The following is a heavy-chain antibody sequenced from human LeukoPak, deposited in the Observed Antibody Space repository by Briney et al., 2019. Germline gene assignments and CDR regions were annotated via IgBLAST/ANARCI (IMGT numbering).Heavy chain of an antibody. V-gene: IGHV4-30-2*01. CDR3: ASSLSGAYYFDY. D-gene: IGHD2-15*01. CDR1: GGSIGSGGYS. J-gene: IGHJ4*02. Sequence: SETLSLTCAVSGGSIGSGGYSWSWIRQPPGKGLEWIGYIYHSGSTYYNPSLKSRVTISVDRSKNQFSLKLSSVTAADTAVYYCASSLSGAYYFDYWGQGTLVTVSS. CDR2: IYHSGST.